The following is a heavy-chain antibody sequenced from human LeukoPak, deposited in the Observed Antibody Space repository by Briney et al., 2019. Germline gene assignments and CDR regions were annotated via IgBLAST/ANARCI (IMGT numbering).Heavy chain of an antibody. D-gene: IGHD1-26*01. Sequence: ASVKVSCKASGYTFTGYYMHWVRPAPGQGLEWMGFIHPNSGGTNFAQKFQGRVTLTRDTSINTAYMALSKLRSDDTAVYYLVKEMDSGPELFDYWGGGTLASVPS. CDR3: VKEMDSGPELFDY. CDR1: GYTFTGYY. J-gene: IGHJ4*02. V-gene: IGHV1-2*02. CDR2: IHPNSGGT.